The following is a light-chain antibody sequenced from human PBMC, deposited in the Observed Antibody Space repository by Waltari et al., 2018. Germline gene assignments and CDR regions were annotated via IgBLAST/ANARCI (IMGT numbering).Light chain of an antibody. V-gene: IGKV1-5*03. J-gene: IGKJ1*01. CDR1: QSISSW. CDR3: QQYSSDST. CDR2: KAS. Sequence: DIQMTQSPSTLSASVGDRVTITCRASQSISSWLAWYQQQPGKAPKLLIYKASSLESGVPSRFSGSGSGTEITLPISSLQPDDFATYYCQQYSSDSTFGQGTKVEIK.